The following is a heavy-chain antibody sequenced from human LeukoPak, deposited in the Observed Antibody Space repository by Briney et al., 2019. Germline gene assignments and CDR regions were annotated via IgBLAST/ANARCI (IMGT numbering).Heavy chain of an antibody. V-gene: IGHV3-74*01. CDR3: ARGPGSSGGAFVGDY. CDR1: GFTFSNHW. D-gene: IGHD3-22*01. CDR2: IDGGGSST. Sequence: GGSLRLSCAASGFTFSNHWMHWVRHVSGKGLVWVSRIDGGGSSTSYADSVRGRFSISRDNGKSTLYLQMNSLKVEDTAVYYCARGPGSSGGAFVGDYWGHGTLVTVSS. J-gene: IGHJ4*01.